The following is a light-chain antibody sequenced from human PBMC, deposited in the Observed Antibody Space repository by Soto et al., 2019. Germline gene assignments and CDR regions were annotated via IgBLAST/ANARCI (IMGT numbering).Light chain of an antibody. CDR3: QQYGSSPRT. J-gene: IGKJ2*01. Sequence: EIVLTQSPGTLSLSPGERATLSCRASQSVTSSYLAWYQQKPGQAPRLLIYGASSRATGIPDRFSGSGSGTDFTLTINRLKPEDFAVYYCQQYGSSPRTFVQGTKLEIK. V-gene: IGKV3-20*01. CDR2: GAS. CDR1: QSVTSSY.